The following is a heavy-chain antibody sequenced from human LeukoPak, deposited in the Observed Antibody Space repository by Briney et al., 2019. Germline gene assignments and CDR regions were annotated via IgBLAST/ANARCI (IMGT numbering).Heavy chain of an antibody. V-gene: IGHV3-23*01. Sequence: GASLRLSCAASGFTFSSYAMSWVRQAPGKGLEWVSAISGGGGSTSYADYVKGRFTISRDNSKKTLYLQMNSLRGEDTAVYYWANGNEAGPLLYYYYGMDVWGQGTTVTVSS. CDR3: ANGNEAGPLLYYYYGMDV. J-gene: IGHJ6*02. CDR1: GFTFSSYA. D-gene: IGHD1-1*01. CDR2: ISGGGGST.